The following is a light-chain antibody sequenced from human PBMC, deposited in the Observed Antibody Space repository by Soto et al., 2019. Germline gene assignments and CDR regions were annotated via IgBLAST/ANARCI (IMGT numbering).Light chain of an antibody. Sequence: DIQMTQSPSSVSASVGDRVTITCRASQSIVTYLNWYLQKPGKAPKLLIYAAISLQSGVPSRLSGSGSGTDFTLTISSLQPEDFATYYCQQTYSTPHTFGQGTKVDI. CDR3: QQTYSTPHT. V-gene: IGKV1-39*01. CDR1: QSIVTY. J-gene: IGKJ2*01. CDR2: AAI.